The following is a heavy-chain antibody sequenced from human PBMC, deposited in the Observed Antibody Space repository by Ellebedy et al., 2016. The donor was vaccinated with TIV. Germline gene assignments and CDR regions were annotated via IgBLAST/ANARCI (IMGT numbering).Heavy chain of an antibody. D-gene: IGHD2-2*01. CDR3: ARESGLGFCSSTSCSNNWFDP. Sequence: GGSLRLSXAASGFPFSDYAMHWVRQAPGKGLEWVAVISYDGSNKYNADSVKGRFTISRDNSKYTLYLQMSSLRADDTAVYYCARESGLGFCSSTSCSNNWFDPWGQGTLVTVSS. CDR1: GFPFSDYA. J-gene: IGHJ5*02. CDR2: ISYDGSNK. V-gene: IGHV3-30-3*01.